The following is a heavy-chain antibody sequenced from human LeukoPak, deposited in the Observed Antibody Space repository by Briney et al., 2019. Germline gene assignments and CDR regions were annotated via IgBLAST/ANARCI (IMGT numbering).Heavy chain of an antibody. CDR3: ARGFSNGWYQDH. J-gene: IGHJ4*02. Sequence: PPETLSLTCIVSGGSISPYYWSWIRQPPGKGLEWIGFISYGGSTNYNPSLRSRVTMSVDTSKNQFSLKLSSVTAADTAVYYCARGFSNGWYQDHWGQGTLVTVSS. V-gene: IGHV4-59*01. D-gene: IGHD6-19*01. CDR2: ISYGGST. CDR1: GGSISPYY.